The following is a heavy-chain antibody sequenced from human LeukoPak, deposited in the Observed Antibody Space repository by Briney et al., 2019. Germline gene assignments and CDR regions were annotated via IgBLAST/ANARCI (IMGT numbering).Heavy chain of an antibody. V-gene: IGHV3-21*01. J-gene: IGHJ4*02. CDR2: ISSSSSYI. D-gene: IGHD3-3*01. Sequence: PGGSLRLSCAASGFAFSSYSMNWVRHAPGKGLEWVSSISSSSSYIYYADSVKGRFTISRDNAKNSLYLQMNSLRAEDTAVYYCARVRGDYGFLSDYWGQGTLVTVSS. CDR1: GFAFSSYS. CDR3: ARVRGDYGFLSDY.